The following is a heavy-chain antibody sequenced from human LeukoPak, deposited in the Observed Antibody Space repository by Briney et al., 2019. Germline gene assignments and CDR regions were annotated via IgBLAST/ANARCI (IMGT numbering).Heavy chain of an antibody. CDR2: IYYSVST. CDR3: ARVGPNWGFKENFDF. CDR1: GGAISSYY. V-gene: IGHV4-59*08. Sequence: SETLSLTCTVSGGAISSYYWSWIRQPPGKGLEWIGYIYYSVSTNNNPSLKSRVTISVDTSKNHFSLKLTSVTAADTAVYYCARVGPNWGFKENFDFWGQGTLVTVSS. J-gene: IGHJ4*02. D-gene: IGHD7-27*01.